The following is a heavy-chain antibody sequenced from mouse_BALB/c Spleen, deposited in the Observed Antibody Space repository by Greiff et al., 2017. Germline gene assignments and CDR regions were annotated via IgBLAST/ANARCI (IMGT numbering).Heavy chain of an antibody. CDR3: AVNWGNYYAMDY. Sequence: VQLKESGAELVKPGASVKLSCTASGFNIKDTYMHWVKQRPEQGLEWIGRIDPANGNTKYDPKFQGKATITADTSSNTAYLQLSSLTSEDTAVYYCAVNWGNYYAMDYWGQGTSVTVSS. D-gene: IGHD4-1*01. CDR2: IDPANGNT. CDR1: GFNIKDTY. J-gene: IGHJ4*01. V-gene: IGHV14-3*02.